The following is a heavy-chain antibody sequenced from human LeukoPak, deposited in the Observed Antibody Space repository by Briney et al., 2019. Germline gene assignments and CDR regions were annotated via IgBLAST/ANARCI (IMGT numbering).Heavy chain of an antibody. D-gene: IGHD3-22*01. CDR3: AKGPLLGSGYHPDY. CDR2: ITGNGGET. V-gene: IGHV3-23*01. J-gene: IGHJ4*02. Sequence: GGSLRLFCTVTGFTFASVAMTWVRQDPGKGLEWVSTITGNGGETYYADSVKGRFTISRDYSKNTLHLQMNSLRVEDTAIYYYAKGPLLGSGYHPDYWGQGTLVTVSS. CDR1: GFTFASVA.